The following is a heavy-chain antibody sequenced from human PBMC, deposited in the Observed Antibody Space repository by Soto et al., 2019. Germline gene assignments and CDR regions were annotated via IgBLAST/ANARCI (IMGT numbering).Heavy chain of an antibody. Sequence: GGSLRLSCAASGFTFSSYAMHWVRQAPGKGLEWVSGISGSSSGTYYTDSVKGRFTISRDNSKNTVYLQMNSLRGEDTAVYYCAKDRSENFWVYYYAMDVWGQGTAVTVSS. J-gene: IGHJ6*02. CDR3: AKDRSENFWVYYYAMDV. CDR2: ISGSSSGT. CDR1: GFTFSSYA. V-gene: IGHV3-23*01. D-gene: IGHD6-19*01.